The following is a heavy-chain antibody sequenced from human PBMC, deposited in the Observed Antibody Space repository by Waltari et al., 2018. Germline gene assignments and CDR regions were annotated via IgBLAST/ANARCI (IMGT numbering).Heavy chain of an antibody. CDR3: ATSTMVQGDEGGAFDI. Sequence: QVQLVQSGAEVKKPGASVKVSCKASGYTFTSYYMHWVRQAPGQGLEWMGIINPSGGSTSYAQKFQGRVTMTRDTSTSTVYMELSSLRSEDTAVYYCATSTMVQGDEGGAFDIWGQGTMVTVSS. V-gene: IGHV1-46*01. J-gene: IGHJ3*02. D-gene: IGHD3-10*01. CDR2: INPSGGST. CDR1: GYTFTSYY.